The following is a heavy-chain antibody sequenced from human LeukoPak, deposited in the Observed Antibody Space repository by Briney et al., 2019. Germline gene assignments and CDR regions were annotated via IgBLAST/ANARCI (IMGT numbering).Heavy chain of an antibody. J-gene: IGHJ4*02. CDR3: ARETPYGSGSYPFDY. CDR1: AYSISSGYY. V-gene: IGHV4-38-2*02. CDR2: IYHSGTT. Sequence: SETLSLTCTVSAYSISSGYYWGWIRQPPGKGLEWIGSIYHSGTTFYNPSLKSRVTLSVDTSKKQFSLKLSSVTAADTAVYYCARETPYGSGSYPFDYWGQGILVTVSS. D-gene: IGHD3-10*01.